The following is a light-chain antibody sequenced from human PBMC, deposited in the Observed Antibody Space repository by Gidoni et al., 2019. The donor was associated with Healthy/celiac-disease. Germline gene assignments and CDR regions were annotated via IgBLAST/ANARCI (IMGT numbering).Light chain of an antibody. J-gene: IGKJ1*01. V-gene: IGKV3-20*01. CDR3: QQYGSSPWT. CDR2: GAS. Sequence: ELVLTQSPGTLSLSPGERATLSCRASQSVSSSYLAWYQQKPGQAPRLLIYGASSRATGIPDRFSGSGYGTDFTLTISRLEPEDFAVYYCQQYGSSPWTFGQGTKVEIK. CDR1: QSVSSSY.